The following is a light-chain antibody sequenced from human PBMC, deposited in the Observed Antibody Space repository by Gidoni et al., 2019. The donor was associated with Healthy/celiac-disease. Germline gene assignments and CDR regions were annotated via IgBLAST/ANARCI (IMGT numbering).Light chain of an antibody. CDR1: QGISNY. V-gene: IGKV1-27*01. Sequence: DIQMTQSPSSLSASVGDRVTITCRASQGISNYLAWYQQKPGKVPKLLIYAASTLQSGVPSRFSGSGSGTDFTITSGSLQPEDVATYYCQKYNSAPRTFGQGTKVEIK. CDR3: QKYNSAPRT. J-gene: IGKJ1*01. CDR2: AAS.